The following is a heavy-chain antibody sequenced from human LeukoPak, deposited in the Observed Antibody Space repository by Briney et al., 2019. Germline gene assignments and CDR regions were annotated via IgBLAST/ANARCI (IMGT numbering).Heavy chain of an antibody. CDR2: INPNRGGT. Sequence: GASVKVSCKASGYTFNAYYMHWVRQAPGQGLEWMGWINPNRGGTNYAQKFQGRVTMTRDTSISTAYMELRSLRSDDTAVYYCARDGSGVWFDYWGQGTLVTVSS. J-gene: IGHJ4*02. CDR1: GYTFNAYY. V-gene: IGHV1-2*02. CDR3: ARDGSGVWFDY. D-gene: IGHD3-10*01.